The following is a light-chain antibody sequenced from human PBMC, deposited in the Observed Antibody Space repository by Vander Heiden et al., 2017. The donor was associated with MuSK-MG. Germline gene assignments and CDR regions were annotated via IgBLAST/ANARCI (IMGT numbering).Light chain of an antibody. V-gene: IGLV3-25*03. CDR1: ALPKQY. J-gene: IGLJ2*01. Sequence: SYELTPPPSVSVSPGQTARITCSGDALPKQYAYWYQRKPGQAPVLVIYKDSERHAGIPERFSGSSSGTTVTVTISGVQAEDEADYYCQSADSSGTDVVFGGGTKLTVL. CDR2: KDS. CDR3: QSADSSGTDVV.